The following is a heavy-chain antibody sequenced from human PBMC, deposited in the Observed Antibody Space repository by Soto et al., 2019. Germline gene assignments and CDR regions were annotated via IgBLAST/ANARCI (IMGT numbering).Heavy chain of an antibody. V-gene: IGHV4-30-4*01. D-gene: IGHD1-1*01. CDR1: GDSISSADYY. CDR2: IFYSGTT. J-gene: IGHJ6*02. CDR3: ARDLWVEPELYYYGMDV. Sequence: QVQLQESGPGLVRPSQTLSLTCTVSGDSISSADYYWSWIRQTPGKGLEWIGHIFYSGTTYYNPSLKSRLTISVDTSKNHFSLRLNSVTAADTAVYYCARDLWVEPELYYYGMDVWGQGTTVTVSS.